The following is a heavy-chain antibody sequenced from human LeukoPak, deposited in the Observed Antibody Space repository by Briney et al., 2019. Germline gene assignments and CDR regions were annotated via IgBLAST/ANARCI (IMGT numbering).Heavy chain of an antibody. CDR3: ARVGYSNYLDY. J-gene: IGHJ4*02. D-gene: IGHD4-11*01. V-gene: IGHV4-59*12. CDR2: IYYSGST. CDR1: GGSISSYY. Sequence: SETLSLTCTVSGGSISSYYWSWIRQPPGKGLEWIGYIYYSGSTNYNPSLKSRVTISVDTSKNQFSLKLNSVTPEDTAVYYCARVGYSNYLDYWGQGTLVTVSS.